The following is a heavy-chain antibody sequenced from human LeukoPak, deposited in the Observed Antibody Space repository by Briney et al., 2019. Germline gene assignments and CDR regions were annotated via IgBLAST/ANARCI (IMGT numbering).Heavy chain of an antibody. D-gene: IGHD1-1*01. CDR2: ISPDGGVT. CDR3: ARENWYYDH. J-gene: IGHJ4*02. CDR1: GSIFNVYY. Sequence: ASVKVSCKSSGSIFNVYYMHWVRQAPGQGLEWMGWISPDGGVTNYAQKFQGRVTLTRDTATTTDYLELSRLRSDDTAVYYCARENWYYDHWGQGTLVTVSS. V-gene: IGHV1-2*02.